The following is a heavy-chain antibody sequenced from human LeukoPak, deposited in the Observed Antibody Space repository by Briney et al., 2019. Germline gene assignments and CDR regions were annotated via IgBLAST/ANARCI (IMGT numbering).Heavy chain of an antibody. CDR1: EFTFRNYA. Sequence: GGSLRLSCAASEFTFRNYAMSWVRQAPGKGLEWVSTIGIGTTDTYYADSVRGRFTISRDNSKNTLYLQMNNLRDEDTAVYCFRRLGGTTYYYYMDVWGKGTTVTVSS. D-gene: IGHD1/OR15-1a*01. V-gene: IGHV3-23*01. CDR3: RRLGGTTYYYYMDV. J-gene: IGHJ6*03. CDR2: IGIGTTDT.